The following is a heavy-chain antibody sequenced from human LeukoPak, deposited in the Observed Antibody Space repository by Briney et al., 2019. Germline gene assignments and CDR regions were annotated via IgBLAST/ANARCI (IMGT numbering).Heavy chain of an antibody. CDR2: IKSDGSNT. CDR1: GYTFSSHW. J-gene: IGHJ4*02. CDR3: ARGRVGANPNALDY. V-gene: IGHV3-74*01. Sequence: GSLRLSCAASGYTFSSHWMHWVRQAPGKGLVWVSRIKSDGSNTNYADSVKGRFTISRDNAKNTLSLQMNSLRAEDTAVYYCARGRVGANPNALDYWGQGTLVTVSS. D-gene: IGHD1-26*01.